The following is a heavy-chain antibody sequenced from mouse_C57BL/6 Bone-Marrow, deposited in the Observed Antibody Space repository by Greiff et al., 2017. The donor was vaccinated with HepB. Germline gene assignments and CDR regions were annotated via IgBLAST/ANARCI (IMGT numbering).Heavy chain of an antibody. J-gene: IGHJ3*01. V-gene: IGHV1-64*01. CDR1: GYTFTSYW. CDR3: ARSGNRTGFAY. D-gene: IGHD2-1*01. CDR2: IHPNSGST. Sequence: QVQLQQPGAELVKPGASVKLSCKASGYTFTSYWMHWVKQRPGQGLAWIGMIHPNSGSTNYNEKFKSKATLTVDKSSSTAYMQLSSLTSEDSAVYYGARSGNRTGFAYWGQGTLVTVSA.